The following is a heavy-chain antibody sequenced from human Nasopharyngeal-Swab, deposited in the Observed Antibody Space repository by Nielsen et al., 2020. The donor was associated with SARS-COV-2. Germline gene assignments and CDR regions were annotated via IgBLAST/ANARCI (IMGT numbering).Heavy chain of an antibody. CDR1: GGSISSIPFY. J-gene: IGHJ4*02. CDR2: VYYGGRT. CDR3: ARGRASMTY. D-gene: IGHD6-6*01. V-gene: IGHV4-39*01. Sequence: SETLSLTCTVSGGSISSIPFYWSWVRQSPGKGLEWIATVYYGGRTYNHPSPKSRVTLSVDSSHNQFSLKLTYVSAADSAVYYCARGRASMTYWGQGTLVTVSS.